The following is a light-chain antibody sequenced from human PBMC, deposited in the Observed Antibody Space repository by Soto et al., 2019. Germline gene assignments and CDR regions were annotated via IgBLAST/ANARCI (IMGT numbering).Light chain of an antibody. J-gene: IGKJ1*01. CDR2: AAS. CDR3: QQYGSSPGT. CDR1: QSISNNY. V-gene: IGKV3-20*01. Sequence: EIVLTQSPGTLSLSPGERATRFCRASQSISNNYLAWYQQKPGRAPRLLIYAASSRATGIPDRFSGSGSGTDFTLTISRLEPEDFAVYHCQQYGSSPGTFGQGTKVEIK.